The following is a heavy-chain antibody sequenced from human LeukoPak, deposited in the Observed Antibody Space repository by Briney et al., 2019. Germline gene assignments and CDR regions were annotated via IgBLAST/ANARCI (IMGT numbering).Heavy chain of an antibody. CDR3: ARDSVDTAMVNDY. CDR1: GFTFSSYS. D-gene: IGHD5-18*01. Sequence: GGSLRLSCAASGFTFSSYSMNWVRQAPGKVLEWVSSISSSSSYIYYADSVKGRFTISRDNAKNSLYLQMNSLRAEDTAVYYCARDSVDTAMVNDYWGQGTLVTVSS. V-gene: IGHV3-21*01. J-gene: IGHJ4*02. CDR2: ISSSSSYI.